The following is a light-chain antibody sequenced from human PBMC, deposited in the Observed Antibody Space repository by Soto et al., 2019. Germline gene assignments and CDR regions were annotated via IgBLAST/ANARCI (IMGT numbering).Light chain of an antibody. Sequence: EIVLTQSPGTLSLSPGERATLSCRASQSVSSNYLAWYQQKAGQAPRLLIYGSSSRATGIPDRFSGSGSGTDFTLTISRLEPEDFAVYYCQQYGSSPPMYTFGQGTKLEIK. CDR2: GSS. CDR3: QQYGSSPPMYT. V-gene: IGKV3-20*01. J-gene: IGKJ2*01. CDR1: QSVSSNY.